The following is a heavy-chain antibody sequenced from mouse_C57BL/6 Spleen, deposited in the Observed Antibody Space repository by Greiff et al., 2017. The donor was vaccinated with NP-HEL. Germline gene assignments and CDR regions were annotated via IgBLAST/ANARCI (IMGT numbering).Heavy chain of an antibody. V-gene: IGHV1-50*01. CDR3: ARSAYGRAMDY. CDR1: GYTFTSYW. Sequence: QVQLQQPGAELVKPGASVKLSCKASGYTFTSYWMQWVKQRPGQGLEWIGEIDPSDSYTNYNQKFKGKATLTVDTSSSTAYMQHSSLTSEDSAVYYCARSAYGRAMDYWGQGTSVTVSS. D-gene: IGHD1-1*01. CDR2: IDPSDSYT. J-gene: IGHJ4*01.